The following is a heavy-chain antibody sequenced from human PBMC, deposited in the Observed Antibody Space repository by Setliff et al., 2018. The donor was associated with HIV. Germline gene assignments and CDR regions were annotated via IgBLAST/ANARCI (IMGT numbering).Heavy chain of an antibody. CDR3: ARAFFFDTSGYRSYYHYMDV. V-gene: IGHV4-59*11. Sequence: SETLSLTCTVSGGSISSHYWTRIRQPPGRGLGWIGYIDYSGSTNQNPSLKSRVTMSVDTSKNQFSLRLSSVTAADTATYYCARAFFFDTSGYRSYYHYMDVWGKGTTVTVSS. CDR1: GGSISSHY. D-gene: IGHD3-22*01. J-gene: IGHJ6*03. CDR2: IDYSGST.